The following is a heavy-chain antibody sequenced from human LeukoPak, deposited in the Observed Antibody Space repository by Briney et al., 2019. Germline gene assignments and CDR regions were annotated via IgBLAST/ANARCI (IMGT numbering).Heavy chain of an antibody. V-gene: IGHV3-48*03. Sequence: GGSLRLSCAASGFTFSSYEMNWVRQAPGKGLEWVSYISSSGSTTHYADSVKGRFTISRDNAKKTLYLQMNSLRAEDTAVYYCARDNYDSSGYYFDWGQGTLVTVSS. CDR1: GFTFSSYE. CDR3: ARDNYDSSGYYFD. J-gene: IGHJ4*02. CDR2: ISSSGSTT. D-gene: IGHD3-22*01.